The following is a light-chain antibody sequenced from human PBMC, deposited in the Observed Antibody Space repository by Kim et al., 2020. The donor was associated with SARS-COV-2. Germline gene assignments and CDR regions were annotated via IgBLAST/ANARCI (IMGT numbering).Light chain of an antibody. CDR2: QDS. J-gene: IGLJ3*02. V-gene: IGLV3-1*01. CDR1: KLGDKY. CDR3: QAWDSSTEWV. Sequence: SYELTQPPSVSVSPGQTASITCSGDKLGDKYACWYQQKPGQSPVLVIYQDSKRPSGIPERFSGSNSGNTATLTISGTQAMDEADYYCQAWDSSTEWV.